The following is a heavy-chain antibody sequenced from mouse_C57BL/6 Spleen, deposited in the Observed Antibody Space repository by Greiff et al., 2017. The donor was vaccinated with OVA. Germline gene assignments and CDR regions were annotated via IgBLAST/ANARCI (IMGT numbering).Heavy chain of an antibody. D-gene: IGHD1-1*01. Sequence: QVQLQQPGAELVKPGASVKLSCKASGYTFTSYWMQWVKQRPGQGLEWIGEIDPSDSYTNYNQKFKGKATLTVDTSSSTAYMQLSSLTSEDSAVYYCARRIYYYGSSLDYWGQGTTLTVSS. CDR1: GYTFTSYW. CDR2: IDPSDSYT. V-gene: IGHV1-50*01. CDR3: ARRIYYYGSSLDY. J-gene: IGHJ2*01.